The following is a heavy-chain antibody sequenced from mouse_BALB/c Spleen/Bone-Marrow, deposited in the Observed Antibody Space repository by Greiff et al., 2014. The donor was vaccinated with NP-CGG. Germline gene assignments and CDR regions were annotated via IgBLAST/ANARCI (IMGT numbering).Heavy chain of an antibody. CDR1: GYTFTGYW. J-gene: IGHJ3*01. CDR2: IPPGSGTT. V-gene: IGHV1S41*01. Sequence: DLVKPGASVKLSCKASGYTFTGYWINWIKQRPGQGLEWIGRIPPGSGTTYYNEMFKGKATLTVDTSSTTAYIQLSSLSSEDSAVYSCARGSYYYGSSSPWFAYWGQGTLVTVSA. CDR3: ARGSYYYGSSSPWFAY. D-gene: IGHD1-1*01.